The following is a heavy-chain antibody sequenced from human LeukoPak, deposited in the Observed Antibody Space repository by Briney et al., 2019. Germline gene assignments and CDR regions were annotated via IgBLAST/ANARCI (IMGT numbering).Heavy chain of an antibody. CDR3: AREIAAAAFDP. Sequence: GGSVRLSCAASGFGVSSNYISWVRQAPGKGLEWVSVIYSGGSTYYADSVKGRFTISRDNSKNTLYLQMNSLRAEDTAVYYCAREIAAAAFDPWGQGTLVTVSS. D-gene: IGHD6-13*01. CDR2: IYSGGST. J-gene: IGHJ5*02. V-gene: IGHV3-53*01. CDR1: GFGVSSNY.